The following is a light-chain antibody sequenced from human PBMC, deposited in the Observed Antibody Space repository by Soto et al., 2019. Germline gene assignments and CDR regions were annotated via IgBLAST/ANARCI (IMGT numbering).Light chain of an antibody. CDR3: QQYDGSPRT. Sequence: EIVLTQSPGTLSLSPGERATLSCRASQSVNNNYLAWYQQKPGQAPRLLIYSVSYRATGIPDRFSGSGSGTDFTLTISRLEPADFAVYYCQQYDGSPRTFGQGTKVDNK. CDR1: QSVNNNY. CDR2: SVS. V-gene: IGKV3-20*01. J-gene: IGKJ1*01.